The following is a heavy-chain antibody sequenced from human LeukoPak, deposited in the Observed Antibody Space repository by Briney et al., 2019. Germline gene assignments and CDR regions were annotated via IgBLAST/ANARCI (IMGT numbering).Heavy chain of an antibody. CDR3: ARAGYCSSTSCYATTTNWFDP. Sequence: GVSLRLSCAASGFTFRSYWMHWVRQAPGMGLVWVSRISSDGSSISYADSVKGRFTISRDNAKNTLYLHMNSLRAEDTAVYYCARAGYCSSTSCYATTTNWFDPWGQGTLVTVSS. CDR1: GFTFRSYW. J-gene: IGHJ5*02. V-gene: IGHV3-74*01. D-gene: IGHD2-2*01. CDR2: ISSDGSSI.